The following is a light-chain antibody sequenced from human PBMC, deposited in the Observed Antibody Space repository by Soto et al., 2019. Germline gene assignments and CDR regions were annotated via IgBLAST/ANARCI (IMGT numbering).Light chain of an antibody. V-gene: IGKV3D-15*01. Sequence: IVLTQSPATLSVSPGERATLNCRASQSVSSNLAWHQQRPGQAPRILIYGASTRDTGVPARFSGGGSGTEFTLPITSLQSEDFSVYWCQQYNNWPLTFGPGTRLEIK. CDR3: QQYNNWPLT. J-gene: IGKJ5*01. CDR1: QSVSSN. CDR2: GAS.